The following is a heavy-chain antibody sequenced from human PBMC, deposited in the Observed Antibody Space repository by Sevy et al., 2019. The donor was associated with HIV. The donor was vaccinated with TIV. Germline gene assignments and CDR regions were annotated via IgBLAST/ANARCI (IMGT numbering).Heavy chain of an antibody. V-gene: IGHV3-9*01. CDR3: AKDRRDLLRYFVS. D-gene: IGHD3-9*01. Sequence: GGSLRLSCAASGFTFDDYAMHWVRQAPGKGLEWASGISWNSKSIGYADSVKGRFTISRDNARNSLYLQMNSLRAEDTAFYYCAKDRRDLLRYFVSWGQGTPVTVSS. J-gene: IGHJ5*02. CDR1: GFTFDDYA. CDR2: ISWNSKSI.